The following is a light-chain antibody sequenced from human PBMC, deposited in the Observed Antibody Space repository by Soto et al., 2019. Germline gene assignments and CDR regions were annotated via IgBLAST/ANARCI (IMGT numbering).Light chain of an antibody. V-gene: IGLV1-44*01. CDR2: SNN. CDR1: SSNIGSNT. CDR3: AAWDDSLSWV. J-gene: IGLJ3*02. Sequence: QSVLTLPPSASGTPGQRVTISCSGSSSNIGSNTVNWYQQLPGTAPKHLIFSNNQRPSGVPDRFSGSKSGTSASLAISGLQPEDEADYYCAAWDDSLSWVFGGGTKLTVL.